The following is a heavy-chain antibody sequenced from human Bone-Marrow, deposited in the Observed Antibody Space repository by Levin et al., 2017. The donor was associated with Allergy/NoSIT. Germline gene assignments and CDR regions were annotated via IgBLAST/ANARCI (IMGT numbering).Heavy chain of an antibody. CDR1: GVSISSNSHY. J-gene: IGHJ3*02. D-gene: IGHD2-21*01. CDR3: ARTDGGGDPRDGFDI. CDR2: IHYSGST. V-gene: IGHV4-39*02. Sequence: NPSETLSLTCTVSGVSISSNSHYWGWIRQPPGKGLEWIGSIHYSGSTYYNPSLQSRITISVDTSKNHFSLKETSVTASDTAVYYCARTDGGGDPRDGFDIWGLGTMVTVSS.